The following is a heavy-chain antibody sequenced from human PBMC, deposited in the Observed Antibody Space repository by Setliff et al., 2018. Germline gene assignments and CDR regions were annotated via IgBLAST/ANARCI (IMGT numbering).Heavy chain of an antibody. CDR1: GGSFSTYY. J-gene: IGHJ6*02. CDR2: INHSGST. CDR3: ARDPKTFPHYYYYYGMDV. Sequence: PSETLSLTCAVYGGSFSTYYWIWIRQPPGKGLEWIGEINHSGSTNYNPSLKSRVTISVDTSKNQFSLKLSSVTAADTAVYYCARDPKTFPHYYYYYGMDVWGQGTTVTVSS. D-gene: IGHD2-21*01. V-gene: IGHV4-34*01.